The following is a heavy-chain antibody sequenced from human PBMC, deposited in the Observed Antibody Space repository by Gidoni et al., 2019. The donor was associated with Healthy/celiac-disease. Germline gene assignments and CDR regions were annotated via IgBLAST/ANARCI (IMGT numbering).Heavy chain of an antibody. CDR1: GFTFSSYW. CDR3: ARRVVVAATVVYSSYYFDY. Sequence: EVQLVESGGGLVQPGGSLRLSCAASGFTFSSYWMSWVRQAPGKGLEWVANIKQDGSEKYYVDSVKGRFTISRDNAKNSLYLQMNSLRAEDTAVYYCARRVVVAATVVYSSYYFDYWGQGTLVTVSS. CDR2: IKQDGSEK. V-gene: IGHV3-7*04. D-gene: IGHD2-15*01. J-gene: IGHJ4*02.